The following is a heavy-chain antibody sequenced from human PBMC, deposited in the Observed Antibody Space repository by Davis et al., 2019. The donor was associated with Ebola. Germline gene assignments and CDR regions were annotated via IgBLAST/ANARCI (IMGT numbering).Heavy chain of an antibody. CDR3: ARAQFPTTSDH. Sequence: AASVKVSCKASGGTFSSYTISWVRQAPGQGLEWMGRIIPILGIANYAQKFQGRVTITADESTSTAYMEVGSLKSDDTAVYYCARAQFPTTSDHWGQGTLVTVSS. V-gene: IGHV1-69*02. J-gene: IGHJ4*02. D-gene: IGHD1-1*01. CDR2: IIPILGIA. CDR1: GGTFSSYT.